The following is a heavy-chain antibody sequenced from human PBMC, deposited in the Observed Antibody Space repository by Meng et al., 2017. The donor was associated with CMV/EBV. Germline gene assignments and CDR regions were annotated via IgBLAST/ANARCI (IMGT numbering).Heavy chain of an antibody. CDR3: AREGLARHCSSTSCPRDYYYGMDV. D-gene: IGHD2-2*01. CDR2: ISAYNGNT. Sequence: ASVKVSCKASGYTFTSYGISWVRQAPGQGLEWMGWISAYNGNTNYAQKLQGRVTMTTDTSTSTAYMGLRSLRSDDPAVYYCAREGLARHCSSTSCPRDYYYGMDVWGQGTTVTVSS. V-gene: IGHV1-18*01. J-gene: IGHJ6*02. CDR1: GYTFTSYG.